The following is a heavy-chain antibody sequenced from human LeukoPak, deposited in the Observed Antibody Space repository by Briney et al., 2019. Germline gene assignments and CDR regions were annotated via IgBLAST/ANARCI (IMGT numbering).Heavy chain of an antibody. Sequence: ASVKVSCKASGYSFTSFGIIWVRQAPGQGPEWMGWISAYNGNTNYVQKFQGRVTMTTDTSTSTAYMELRSLRSDDTAVFYCVRDLGVDTSMIFFDFWGQGTLVTVSS. J-gene: IGHJ4*02. CDR3: VRDLGVDTSMIFFDF. CDR1: GYSFTSFG. V-gene: IGHV1-18*01. CDR2: ISAYNGNT. D-gene: IGHD5-18*01.